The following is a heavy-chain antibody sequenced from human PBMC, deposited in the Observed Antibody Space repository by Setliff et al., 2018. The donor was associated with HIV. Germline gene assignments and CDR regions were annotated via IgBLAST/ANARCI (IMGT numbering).Heavy chain of an antibody. V-gene: IGHV1-2*06. Sequence: EASVKVSCKASGYTFTGYYLHWVRQAPGQGLQWMGRLNPKTGVAHFAQTFQGRVTMTRDTSIGIAFMELSRVKSADTAVYFCASRAGGDFWGQGTMVTVSS. D-gene: IGHD3-10*01. CDR2: LNPKTGVA. CDR3: ASRAGGDF. J-gene: IGHJ3*01. CDR1: GYTFTGYY.